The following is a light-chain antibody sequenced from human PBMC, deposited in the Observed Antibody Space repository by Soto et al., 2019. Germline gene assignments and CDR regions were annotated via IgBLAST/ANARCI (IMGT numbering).Light chain of an antibody. J-gene: IGKJ4*01. V-gene: IGKV1-39*01. Sequence: DIQMTQSPSSLSASVGDRVTITCRTSQSISTYLNWYQQKPGRAPKLLMYDASSLQSGVPSRFSGSRSGAEFTLTINSLQSEDFAVYYCQPYNNWPLTFGGGTKVEIK. CDR1: QSISTY. CDR2: DAS. CDR3: QPYNNWPLT.